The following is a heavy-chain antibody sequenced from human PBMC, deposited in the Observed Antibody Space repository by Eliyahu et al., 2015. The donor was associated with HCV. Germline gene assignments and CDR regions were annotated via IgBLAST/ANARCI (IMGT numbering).Heavy chain of an antibody. Sequence: QVQLVXSGXGLVKPGXSLRLSCAASGFSFSDYYMSWIRQAPGKGLEWLSYINPRATYTTYADSVRGRFTISRDNAKNSLYLQMNSLRDEDTAVYFCAKGHHSLNWGQGILVVVSS. CDR1: GFSFSDYY. J-gene: IGHJ4*02. CDR3: AKGHHSLN. CDR2: INPRATYT. D-gene: IGHD4-11*01. V-gene: IGHV3-11*06.